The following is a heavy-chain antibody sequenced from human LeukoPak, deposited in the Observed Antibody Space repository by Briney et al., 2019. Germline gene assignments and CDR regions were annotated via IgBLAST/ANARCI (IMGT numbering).Heavy chain of an antibody. CDR3: AKGGAYYYDSSAYYRD. CDR2: VSGSGDRM. J-gene: IGHJ4*02. D-gene: IGHD3-22*01. Sequence: GGSLRLSCAASGFTSSSYALNWVRQAPGKGLEWVATVSGSGDRMYHADSVKGRFTISRDNSKNTIYLQMNSLRAEDTAVYYCAKGGAYYYDSSAYYRDWGQGTLVTVSS. CDR1: GFTSSSYA. V-gene: IGHV3-23*01.